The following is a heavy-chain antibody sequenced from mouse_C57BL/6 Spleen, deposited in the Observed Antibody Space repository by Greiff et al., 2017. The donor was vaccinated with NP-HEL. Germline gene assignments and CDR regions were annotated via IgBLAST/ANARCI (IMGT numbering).Heavy chain of an antibody. Sequence: VQLQQSGAELARPGASVKLSCKASGYTFTSYGISWVKQRTGQGLEWIGEIYPRSGNTYYNEKFKGKATLTADKSSSTAYMELRSLTSEDSAVYFGDSETAQSSFAYWGQGTLVTVSA. J-gene: IGHJ3*01. V-gene: IGHV1-81*01. D-gene: IGHD3-2*02. CDR2: IYPRSGNT. CDR1: GYTFTSYG. CDR3: DSETAQSSFAY.